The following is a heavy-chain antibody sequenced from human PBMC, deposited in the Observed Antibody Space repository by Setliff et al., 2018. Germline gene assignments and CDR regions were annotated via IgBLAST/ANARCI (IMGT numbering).Heavy chain of an antibody. J-gene: IGHJ6*03. V-gene: IGHV4-61*09. CDR2: IYTSWST. CDR3: ARLSGFQYIDV. CDR1: GGSISGTYYY. D-gene: IGHD3-3*01. Sequence: KSSETLSLTCTASGGSISGTYYYWSWIRQPAGKGLEWIGQIYTSWSTNYNPSLKSRVTISVDPSKNQFSLKLSSVTAADTAVYYCARLSGFQYIDVWGKGTTVTVSS.